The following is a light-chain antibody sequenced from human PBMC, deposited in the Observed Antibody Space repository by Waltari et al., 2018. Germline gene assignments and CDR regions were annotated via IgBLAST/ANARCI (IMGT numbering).Light chain of an antibody. CDR1: QSVSTY. J-gene: IGKJ5*01. CDR3: QQGST. Sequence: EIVLTQSPATLSLSPGERATLFCRASQSVSTYFVWYQQKPGQAPRRLIYDTSNRAAGIPARFTGRGSGTDFTLTISGLEPEDFAVYYCQQGSTFGQGTRLEIK. CDR2: DTS. V-gene: IGKV3-11*01.